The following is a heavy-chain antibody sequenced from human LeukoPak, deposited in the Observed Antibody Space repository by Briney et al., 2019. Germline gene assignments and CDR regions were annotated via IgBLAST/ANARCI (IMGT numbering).Heavy chain of an antibody. J-gene: IGHJ3*02. D-gene: IGHD6-19*01. Sequence: GGSLRLSCAAPGFTFSDHYMDWVRQAPGKGLEWVGRSRDKGNHYTIEYAASVKGRFTISRDDSENSVYLQMNSLKSEDTAVYYCVRGDSSGWSGAFDIWGQGTMVTVSS. CDR1: GFTFSDHY. CDR3: VRGDSSGWSGAFDI. V-gene: IGHV3-72*01. CDR2: SRDKGNHYTI.